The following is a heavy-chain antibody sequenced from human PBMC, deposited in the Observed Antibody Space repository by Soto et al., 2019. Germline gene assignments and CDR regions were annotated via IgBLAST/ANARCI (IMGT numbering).Heavy chain of an antibody. CDR2: IHTGGLK. CDR1: GFSVASTY. V-gene: IGHV3-53*04. D-gene: IGHD7-27*01. Sequence: EVQVVQSGGGLVQPGGSLRLSCAASGFSVASTYMTWVCQAPGRGLRWVSMIHTGGLKHFADFVKGRFSLSRDTSTNTLYLEMNSLRPDDTAVYYCATWGSGSHYLDHWGQGSLVTVSS. CDR3: ATWGSGSHYLDH. J-gene: IGHJ4*02.